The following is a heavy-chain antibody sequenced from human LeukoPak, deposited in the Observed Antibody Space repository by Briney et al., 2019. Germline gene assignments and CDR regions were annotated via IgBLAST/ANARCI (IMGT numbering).Heavy chain of an antibody. J-gene: IGHJ5*02. V-gene: IGHV1-2*06. D-gene: IGHD3-10*01. CDR3: ARGFNMVRGVIGWFDP. Sequence: GASVKVSCKASGYTFTSYYMHWVRQAPGQGLEWMGLINPTGGSTGYAQKFQGRVTMTRDTSISTAYMELSRLRSDDTAVYYCARGFNMVRGVIGWFDPWGQGTLVTVSS. CDR1: GYTFTSYY. CDR2: INPTGGST.